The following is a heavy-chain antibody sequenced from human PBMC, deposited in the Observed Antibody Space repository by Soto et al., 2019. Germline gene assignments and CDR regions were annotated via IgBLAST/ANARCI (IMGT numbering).Heavy chain of an antibody. D-gene: IGHD6-13*01. Sequence: QVQLVQSGAEVKKPGASVKVSCKASGYTFTTHDINWVRQATGHGLEWMGWMNPNSGNTGYAQNLQGRVTMTRNSSISTAYMELSSLRSDDTAVYYCARGRSTSWFSDYWGQGTLVTVSS. CDR3: ARGRSTSWFSDY. J-gene: IGHJ4*02. V-gene: IGHV1-8*01. CDR2: MNPNSGNT. CDR1: GYTFTTHD.